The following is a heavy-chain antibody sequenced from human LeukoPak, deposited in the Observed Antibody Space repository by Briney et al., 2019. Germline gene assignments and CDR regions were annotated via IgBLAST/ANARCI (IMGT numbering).Heavy chain of an antibody. CDR3: VGFPRKSGSYDDY. D-gene: IGHD1-26*01. CDR2: INHSGST. Sequence: SETLSLTCAVYGGSFSGYYWSWIRQPPGKGLEWIGEINHSGSTNYNPTLKSRVTISVDTSKNQFSLKLSSVTAADTAVYYCVGFPRKSGSYDDYWGQGTLVTVSS. J-gene: IGHJ4*02. CDR1: GGSFSGYY. V-gene: IGHV4-34*01.